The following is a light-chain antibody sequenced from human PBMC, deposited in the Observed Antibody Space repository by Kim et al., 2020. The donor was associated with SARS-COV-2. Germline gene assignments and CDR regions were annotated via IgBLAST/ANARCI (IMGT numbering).Light chain of an antibody. V-gene: IGLV1-51*01. Sequence: GQKVSISCSGSSSNIENNYVSWYQQLPGSAPKLLIYDNNKRPSGIPGRFSASKSGTSATLGITGLQTGDEADYYCGTWDSSLSAGVFGGGTKLTVL. J-gene: IGLJ3*02. CDR3: GTWDSSLSAGV. CDR1: SSNIENNY. CDR2: DNN.